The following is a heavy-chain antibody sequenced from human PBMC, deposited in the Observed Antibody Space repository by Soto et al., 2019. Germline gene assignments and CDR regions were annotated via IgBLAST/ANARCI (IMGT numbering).Heavy chain of an antibody. V-gene: IGHV3-23*01. CDR3: VKRGRNWGAFDV. D-gene: IGHD7-27*01. Sequence: VQLLESGGDLVQPGGSLRLSCVASGFILNNYAMSWVRQAPGKGLEWVSTIGGTDGDSDGVPWYEDSVKGRFTISRDSSGNTLFLHMDNLRAEDSALYYCVKRGRNWGAFDVWGQGTTVVVSS. CDR1: GFILNNYA. CDR2: IGGTDGDSDGVP. J-gene: IGHJ3*01.